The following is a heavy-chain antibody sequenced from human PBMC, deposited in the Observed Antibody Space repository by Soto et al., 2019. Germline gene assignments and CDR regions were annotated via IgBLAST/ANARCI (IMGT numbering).Heavy chain of an antibody. Sequence: ASVKVSCKASGYTFTSYGISWVRQAPGQGLEWMGWISAYNGNTNYAQKLQGRVTMTTDTSTSTAYMELRSLRSDDTAVYYCARDRKLPYYYDSSGYFDYWGQGTMATV. CDR1: GYTFTSYG. CDR3: ARDRKLPYYYDSSGYFDY. D-gene: IGHD3-22*01. CDR2: ISAYNGNT. J-gene: IGHJ4*02. V-gene: IGHV1-18*01.